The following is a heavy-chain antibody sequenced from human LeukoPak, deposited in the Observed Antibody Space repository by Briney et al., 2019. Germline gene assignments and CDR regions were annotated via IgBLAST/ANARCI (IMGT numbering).Heavy chain of an antibody. D-gene: IGHD6-19*01. CDR2: ISGPGGTT. Sequence: TGESLRLSCAASGFTFSSYAMSWVRQAPGKGLEWVSAISGPGGTTYYADSVKGRFTISRDNSKNTLYLQMNSLRAEDTAVYYCAKDWRGQVGGYYFDYWGQGTLVTVSS. J-gene: IGHJ4*02. CDR1: GFTFSSYA. CDR3: AKDWRGQVGGYYFDY. V-gene: IGHV3-23*01.